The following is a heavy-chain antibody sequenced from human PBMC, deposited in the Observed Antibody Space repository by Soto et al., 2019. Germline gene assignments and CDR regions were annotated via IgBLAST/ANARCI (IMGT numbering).Heavy chain of an antibody. CDR2: VSYDGSNK. CDR1: GFTFSSYG. V-gene: IGHV3-30*03. CDR3: AKAKGDRFIMIVGAKGVRFDY. Sequence: QVQLVESGGGVVQPGRSLRLSCAASGFTFSSYGMHWVRQAPGKGLEWVAVVSYDGSNKYYADSVKGRFTISRDNSKNTRYLKLNSLRAEDTAVYYVAKAKGDRFIMIVGAKGVRFDYWGRGTLVTV. J-gene: IGHJ4*02. D-gene: IGHD3-22*01.